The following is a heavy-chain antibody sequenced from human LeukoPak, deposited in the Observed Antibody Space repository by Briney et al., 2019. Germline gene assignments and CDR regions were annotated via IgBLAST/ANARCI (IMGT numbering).Heavy chain of an antibody. V-gene: IGHV3-66*01. Sequence: GGSLRLSCGASGFTVSSNYVNWVRQAPGQGLEWVSVIYSGGSTYYADSVKGRFTISRDNSKNTLYLQINNQRAEDTAIYYCARDALYSYGIDFWGQGTLVTVSS. CDR2: IYSGGST. J-gene: IGHJ4*02. CDR1: GFTVSSNY. D-gene: IGHD5-18*01. CDR3: ARDALYSYGIDF.